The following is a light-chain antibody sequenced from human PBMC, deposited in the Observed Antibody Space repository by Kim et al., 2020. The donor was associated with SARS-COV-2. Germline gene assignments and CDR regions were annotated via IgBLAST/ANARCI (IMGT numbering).Light chain of an antibody. CDR2: YDS. CDR3: QVWDSSSDHSV. Sequence: PGKTARIPCGGNTIGSKVVHCYQQKPGQAPVLVIYYDSDRPSGIPERFSGSNSGNTATLTISRVEAGDEADYYCQVWDSSSDHSVFGGGTQLTVL. V-gene: IGLV3-21*04. CDR1: TIGSKV. J-gene: IGLJ3*02.